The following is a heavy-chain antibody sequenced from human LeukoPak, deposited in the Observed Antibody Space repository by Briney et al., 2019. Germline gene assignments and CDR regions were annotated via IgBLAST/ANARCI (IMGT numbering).Heavy chain of an antibody. D-gene: IGHD2-15*01. V-gene: IGHV4-59*01. Sequence: PSETLSLTCTVSGGSISSYYWSWIRQPPGKGLEWIGYIYYSGSTNYNPSLKSRVTISVDTSKNQFSLKLSPVTAADTAVYYCARHLGYCSGGSCYAPFDYWGQGTLVTVSS. CDR2: IYYSGST. J-gene: IGHJ4*02. CDR1: GGSISSYY. CDR3: ARHLGYCSGGSCYAPFDY.